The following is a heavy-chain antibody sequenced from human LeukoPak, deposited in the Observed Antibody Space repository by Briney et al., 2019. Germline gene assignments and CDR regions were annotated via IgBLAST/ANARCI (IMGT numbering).Heavy chain of an antibody. CDR2: ISTGGST. V-gene: IGHV4-4*07. Sequence: PSETLSLTCTVSGXSISSSYCTWIRQPAGEGLEWIGRISTGGSTTYNPSFKSRVTMSLDTSKNQFSLNLTSVTAADTAVYYCARDQTYYVSSGYYYVTYFQHWGQGILVTVSS. CDR1: GXSISSSY. J-gene: IGHJ1*01. D-gene: IGHD3-22*01. CDR3: ARDQTYYVSSGYYYVTYFQH.